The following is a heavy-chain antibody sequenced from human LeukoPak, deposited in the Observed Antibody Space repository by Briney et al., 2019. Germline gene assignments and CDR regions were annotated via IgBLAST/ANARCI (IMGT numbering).Heavy chain of an antibody. CDR1: GFPFRSNW. CDR2: INGDGSNT. V-gene: IGHV3-74*01. CDR3: ARTDYFDR. Sequence: TGGSLRLSCAASGFPFRSNWMHWVRQAPGRGLVWVSSINGDGSNTNYADSVKGRLTISRDNAKNTLYLQMNSLRAEDTAVYYCARTDYFDRWGQGTLVTVSS. D-gene: IGHD3-22*01. J-gene: IGHJ4*02.